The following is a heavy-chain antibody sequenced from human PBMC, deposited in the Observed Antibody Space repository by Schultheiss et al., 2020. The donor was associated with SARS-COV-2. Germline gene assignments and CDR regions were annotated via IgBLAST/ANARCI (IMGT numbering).Heavy chain of an antibody. CDR3: AKSYTAMVMVDWFDP. D-gene: IGHD5-18*01. Sequence: GGSLRLSCAASGFTFSSYGMHWVRQAPGKGLEWVAVIWYDGSNKYYADSVKGRFTISRDNSKNTLYLQMNSLRAEDTAVYYCAKSYTAMVMVDWFDPWGQGTLVTVSS. J-gene: IGHJ5*02. CDR2: IWYDGSNK. CDR1: GFTFSSYG. V-gene: IGHV3-30*02.